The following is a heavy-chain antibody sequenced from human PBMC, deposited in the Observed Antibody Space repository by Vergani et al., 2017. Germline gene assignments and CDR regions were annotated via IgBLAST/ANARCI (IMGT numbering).Heavy chain of an antibody. CDR1: GGSFSGYY. CDR2: IYTSGST. J-gene: IGHJ5*02. Sequence: QVQLQQWGAGLLKPSETLSLTCAVYGGSFSGYYWSWIRQPPGKGLEWIGRIYTSGSTNYNPSLKSRVTMSVDTSKNQFSLKLSSVTAADTAVYYCAREPGWNNWFDPWGQGTLVTVSS. D-gene: IGHD1-14*01. V-gene: IGHV4-59*10. CDR3: AREPGWNNWFDP.